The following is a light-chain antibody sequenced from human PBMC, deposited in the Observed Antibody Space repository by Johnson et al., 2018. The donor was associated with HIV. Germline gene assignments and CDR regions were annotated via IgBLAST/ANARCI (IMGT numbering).Light chain of an antibody. CDR2: ENN. CDR3: GTWDSSLSTGGNV. CDR1: SSDMGNYA. Sequence: HSVLTQPPSVSAAPGQKVTISCSGSSSDMGNYAVSWYQQLPGTAPKLLIYENNKRPSGIPDRFSGSQSGTSATLGITGLQTGDEADYYCGTWDSSLSTGGNVFGTGTKVTVL. J-gene: IGLJ1*01. V-gene: IGLV1-51*02.